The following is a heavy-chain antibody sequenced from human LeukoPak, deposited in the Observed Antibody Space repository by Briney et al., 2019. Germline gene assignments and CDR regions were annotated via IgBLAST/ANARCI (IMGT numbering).Heavy chain of an antibody. Sequence: ASVKVSCKASGYTFTSYYMHWVRQAPGQGLEWMGIINPSGGSTSYAQKFQGRVTMTRDTSTSTVYMELSSLRSEDTAVYYCAKEGGDGSGNYADSWFDPWGQGTLVTVSS. V-gene: IGHV1-46*01. J-gene: IGHJ5*02. CDR3: AKEGGDGSGNYADSWFDP. D-gene: IGHD1-26*01. CDR1: GYTFTSYY. CDR2: INPSGGST.